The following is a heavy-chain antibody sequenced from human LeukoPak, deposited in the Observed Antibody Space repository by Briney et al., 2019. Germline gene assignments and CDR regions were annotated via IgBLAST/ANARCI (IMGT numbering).Heavy chain of an antibody. CDR1: GFTFSTYA. CDR2: ISYDGSTA. J-gene: IGHJ4*02. D-gene: IGHD6-19*01. CDR3: ARRPFGSSGWYADY. Sequence: GGSLRLSCVASGFTFSTYAMHWVRQAPGKGLEGVAVISYDGSTAYYTDSVKGRSTISRDNSKHTLYLQMNSLRAEDTAVYYCARRPFGSSGWYADYWGQGTLVTVSS. V-gene: IGHV3-30-3*01.